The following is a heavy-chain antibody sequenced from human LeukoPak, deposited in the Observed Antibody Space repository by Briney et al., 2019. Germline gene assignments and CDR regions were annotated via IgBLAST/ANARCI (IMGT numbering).Heavy chain of an antibody. CDR3: AIRVETAAKYFDF. J-gene: IGHJ4*02. CDR2: IYYSGST. Sequence: SETLSLTCTVSGGSIGSSDSFWGWIRQPPGKGLEWIGSIYYSGSTYYNPSLKSRVTISVDTSKNQFSLRLNSVTAADTAIYYCAIRVETAAKYFDFWGQGTLVTVSS. V-gene: IGHV4-39*01. D-gene: IGHD2-15*01. CDR1: GGSIGSSDSF.